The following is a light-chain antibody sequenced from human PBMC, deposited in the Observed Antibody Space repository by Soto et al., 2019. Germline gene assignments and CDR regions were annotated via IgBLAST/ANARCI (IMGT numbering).Light chain of an antibody. V-gene: IGLV2-14*01. J-gene: IGLJ1*01. CDR3: SSYTSSSTRV. CDR2: DVS. CDR1: SSDVGGYNY. Sequence: QSALTQPASVSGSPGQSITISCTGTSSDVGGYNYVSWYQQHPGKAPRLMIYDVSNRPSGVSNRFSGSKSGNTASLTICGLQAEDEADYYCSSYTSSSTRVFGTGTKLTV.